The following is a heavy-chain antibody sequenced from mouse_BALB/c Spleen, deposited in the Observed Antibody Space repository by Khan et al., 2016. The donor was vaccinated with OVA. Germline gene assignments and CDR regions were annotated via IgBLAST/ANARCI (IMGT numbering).Heavy chain of an antibody. V-gene: IGHV1-15*01. CDR1: GYTFTDYE. CDR2: IDPETGGT. CDR3: TSVLAY. Sequence: QVQLKQSGAELVRPGASVTLSCKASGYTFTDYEMHWVKQTPVHGLEWIGAIDPETGGTAYNQKFKGKATLTADKSSSTAYMELRSLTSEDSAVYYCTSVLAYWGQGTLGTVSA. J-gene: IGHJ3*01.